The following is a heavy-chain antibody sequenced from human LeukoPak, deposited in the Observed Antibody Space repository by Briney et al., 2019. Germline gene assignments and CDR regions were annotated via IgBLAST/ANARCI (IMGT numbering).Heavy chain of an antibody. Sequence: PSETLSLTCAVYGGSFSGYYGSWIRQPPGKGLEWIGEINHSGSTNYNPSLKSRVTISVDTSKNQFSIKLSSVTAADTAVYYCARGGSRYCSSTSCYRFDYWGQGTLVTVSS. V-gene: IGHV4-34*01. J-gene: IGHJ4*02. CDR2: INHSGST. D-gene: IGHD2-2*01. CDR1: GGSFSGYY. CDR3: ARGGSRYCSSTSCYRFDY.